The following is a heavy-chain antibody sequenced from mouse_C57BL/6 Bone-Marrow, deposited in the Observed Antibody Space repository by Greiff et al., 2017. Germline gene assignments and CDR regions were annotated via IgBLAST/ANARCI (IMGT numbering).Heavy chain of an antibody. CDR2: IYPGGGYT. J-gene: IGHJ1*03. CDR3: ARYYGHWYFDV. D-gene: IGHD1-2*01. V-gene: IGHV1-63*01. CDR1: GYTFTNYW. Sequence: VQLQESGAELVRPGTSVKMSCKASGYTFTNYWIGWAKQRPGHGLEWIGDIYPGGGYTNYNEKFKGKATLTADKSSSTAYMQLSSLPSDDSAIYYCARYYGHWYFDVWGTGTTVTVSS.